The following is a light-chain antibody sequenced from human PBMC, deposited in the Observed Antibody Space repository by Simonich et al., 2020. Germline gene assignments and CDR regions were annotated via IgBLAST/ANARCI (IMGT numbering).Light chain of an antibody. CDR1: QSVSSN. V-gene: IGKV3-15*01. CDR3: QQYNNWPPYT. Sequence: EIVMTQSPATLSVSPGERATLSCRASQSVSSNLAWDQRKPGQAPRLLIYGASTRAHGSPARFSGSGSGTEFTLTISSMQSEDFAVYYCQQYNNWPPYTFGQGTKLEIK. CDR2: GAS. J-gene: IGKJ2*01.